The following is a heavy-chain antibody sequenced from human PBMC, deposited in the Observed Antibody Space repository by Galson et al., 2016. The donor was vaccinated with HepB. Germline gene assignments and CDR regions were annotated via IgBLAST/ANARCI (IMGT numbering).Heavy chain of an antibody. J-gene: IGHJ6*02. CDR2: ISAYNGNT. D-gene: IGHD2-15*01. Sequence: SVKVSGKASGYTFTSNGISWVRQAPGQGLEWMGWISAYNGNTNYAQKFQDRVTMTTDTSTSTAYMELGGLISDDTVVYYCARTGYCSGGGCYNQYGMDVWGQGTTVTVSS. CDR3: ARTGYCSGGGCYNQYGMDV. CDR1: GYTFTSNG. V-gene: IGHV1-18*04.